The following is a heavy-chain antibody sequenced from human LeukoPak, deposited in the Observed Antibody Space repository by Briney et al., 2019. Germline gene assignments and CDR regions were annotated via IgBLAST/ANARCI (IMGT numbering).Heavy chain of an antibody. J-gene: IGHJ3*02. CDR2: ISPDSVEK. CDR1: GYTFSDYY. V-gene: IGHV1-2*02. Sequence: ASVKVSCKASGYTFSDYYMHWVRQAPAQGLEWMGWISPDSVEKKYAQKFQGRVTMTRDTSISTAYTELSGLRSDDTAVYYCARKRGVGVDTNAFDIWGQGTMVTVSS. CDR3: ARKRGVGVDTNAFDI. D-gene: IGHD3-3*01.